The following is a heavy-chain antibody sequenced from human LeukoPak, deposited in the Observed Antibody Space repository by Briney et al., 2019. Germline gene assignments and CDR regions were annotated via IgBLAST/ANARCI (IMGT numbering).Heavy chain of an antibody. CDR3: ASPYGSGKDYFDY. CDR2: ISSGSSYI. CDR1: GFTFSSYS. J-gene: IGHJ4*02. Sequence: GGSLRLSCAASGFTFSSYSMNWVRQAPGKGLEWVSSISSGSSYIYYADSVKGRFTISRDNAKNSLYLQMNSLRAEDTAVYYCASPYGSGKDYFDYWGQGTLVPVSA. V-gene: IGHV3-21*01. D-gene: IGHD3-10*01.